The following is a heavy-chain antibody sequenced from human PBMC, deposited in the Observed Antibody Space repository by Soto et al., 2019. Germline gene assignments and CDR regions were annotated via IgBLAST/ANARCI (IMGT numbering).Heavy chain of an antibody. J-gene: IGHJ3*02. CDR3: ATAKSGSIGDAIDI. D-gene: IGHD3-3*01. CDR2: ISAYNGNS. CDR1: GYTFTSYG. V-gene: IGHV1-18*01. Sequence: QVQLVQSGAEMKKPGASVKVSCTASGYTFTSYGISWVRQAPGQGLEWMGWISAYNGNSNYAQKLQGRVTMTTDTSTSTAYMELRSLRSDDTAVYYCATAKSGSIGDAIDIWGQGTMVTVSS.